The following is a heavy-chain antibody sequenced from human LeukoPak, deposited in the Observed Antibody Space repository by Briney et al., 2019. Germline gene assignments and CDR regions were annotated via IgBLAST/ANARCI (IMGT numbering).Heavy chain of an antibody. CDR1: GGSFSGYY. CDR3: ARERGRTNYDYVWGSYRRRYYFDY. Sequence: KASETLSLTCAVYGGSFSGYYWSWIRQPPGKGLEWIGEINHSGSTNYNPSLKSRVTISEDTSKNQFSLKLSSVTAADTAVYYCARERGRTNYDYVWGSYRRRYYFDYWGQGTLVTVSS. D-gene: IGHD3-16*02. CDR2: INHSGST. J-gene: IGHJ4*02. V-gene: IGHV4-34*01.